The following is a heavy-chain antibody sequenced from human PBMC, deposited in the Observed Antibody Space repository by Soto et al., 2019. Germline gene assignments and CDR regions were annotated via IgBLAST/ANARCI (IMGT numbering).Heavy chain of an antibody. CDR1: GYSFTSYW. V-gene: IGHV5-51*01. CDR2: IYPGDSDT. Sequence: PGESLKISCKGSGYSFTSYWIGWVRQMPGKGLEWMGIIYPGDSDTRYSPSFQGQVTISADKSISTAYLQWSSLKASDTAMYYCARLPIAAAGGDYGMDVWGQGTTVTVSS. J-gene: IGHJ6*02. D-gene: IGHD6-13*01. CDR3: ARLPIAAAGGDYGMDV.